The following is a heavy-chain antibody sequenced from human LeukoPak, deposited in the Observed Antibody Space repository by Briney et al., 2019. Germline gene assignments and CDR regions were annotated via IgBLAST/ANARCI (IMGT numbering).Heavy chain of an antibody. CDR3: ARARPLITMIVVPADAFDI. Sequence: PSETLSLTCAVYGGSFSGYYWSWIRQPPGKGLEWIGYIYYSGSTNYNPSLKSRVTISVDTSKNQFSLKLSSVTAADTAVYYCARARPLITMIVVPADAFDIWGQGTMVTVSS. D-gene: IGHD3-22*01. V-gene: IGHV4-59*01. CDR1: GGSFSGYY. CDR2: IYYSGST. J-gene: IGHJ3*02.